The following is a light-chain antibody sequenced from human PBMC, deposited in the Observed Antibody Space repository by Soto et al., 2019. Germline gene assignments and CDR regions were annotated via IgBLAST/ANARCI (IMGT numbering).Light chain of an antibody. CDR3: QQYGSSPVT. V-gene: IGKV3-20*01. CDR2: GAS. J-gene: IGKJ1*01. CDR1: QSVSSSY. Sequence: EIVLTQSPGTLSLSPGERATLSCRASQSVSSSYLAWYQQKPGQAPRLLIYGASSRATGIPDRFSGSGSGTDFTLTISRLEPDDFAVYYCQQYGSSPVTFGLWTKVEIK.